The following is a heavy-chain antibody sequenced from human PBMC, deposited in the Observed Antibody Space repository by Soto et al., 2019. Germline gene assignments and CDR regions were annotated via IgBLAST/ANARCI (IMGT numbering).Heavy chain of an antibody. D-gene: IGHD1-20*01. CDR2: IYYSGST. CDR1: GGSISSYS. Sequence: QVQLQESGPGLVKPSETLSLTCTVSGGSISSYSWSWIRQPPGKGLECIGYIYYSGSTNYNPSLKSRVTISVDTSKNQFSLKLSSVTAADTAVYYCARVTPHYNWNDVVGDAFDIWGQGTMVTVSS. V-gene: IGHV4-59*01. CDR3: ARVTPHYNWNDVVGDAFDI. J-gene: IGHJ3*02.